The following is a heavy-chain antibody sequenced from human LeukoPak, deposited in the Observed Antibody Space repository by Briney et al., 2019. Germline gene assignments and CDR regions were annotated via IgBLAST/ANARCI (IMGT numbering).Heavy chain of an antibody. CDR2: IIPIFGTA. CDR3: ARDNCSSTSCYVGWFYP. J-gene: IGHJ5*02. Sequence: SVKVSCKASGGTFSSYAISWVRQAPGQGLEWMGGIIPIFGTANYAQKFQGRVTITTDESTSTAYMELSSLRSEDTAVYYCARDNCSSTSCYVGWFYPWGQGTLVTVSS. D-gene: IGHD2-2*01. CDR1: GGTFSSYA. V-gene: IGHV1-69*05.